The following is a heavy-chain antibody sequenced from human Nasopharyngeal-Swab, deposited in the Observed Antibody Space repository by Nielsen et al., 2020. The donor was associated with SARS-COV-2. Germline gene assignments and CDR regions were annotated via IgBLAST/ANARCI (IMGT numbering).Heavy chain of an antibody. J-gene: IGHJ4*02. Sequence: GESLKISCAASGFTFSSYSMNWVRQAPGKGLEWVSSISSSSSYIYYADSVKGRFTISRDNAKNSLYLQMNSLRAEGTAVYYCARVTDYYDSSGYGDYFDYWGQGTLVTVSS. CDR2: ISSSSSYI. V-gene: IGHV3-21*01. CDR3: ARVTDYYDSSGYGDYFDY. D-gene: IGHD3-22*01. CDR1: GFTFSSYS.